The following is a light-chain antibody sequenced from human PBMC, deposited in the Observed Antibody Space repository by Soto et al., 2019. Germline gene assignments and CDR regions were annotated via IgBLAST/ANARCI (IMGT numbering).Light chain of an antibody. J-gene: IGKJ4*01. CDR3: PPYGVAPPHT. CDR2: VSS. CDR1: QIVSSTY. Sequence: EIVLTQSPGTLSLSPGERSTLSCRASQIVSSTYLAWFQQKPGQAPRLLIYVSSTSATGIPDRFSGSGSGTDFTLTISGLEPQDFALYYCPPYGVAPPHTVGGGIKVEV. V-gene: IGKV3-20*01.